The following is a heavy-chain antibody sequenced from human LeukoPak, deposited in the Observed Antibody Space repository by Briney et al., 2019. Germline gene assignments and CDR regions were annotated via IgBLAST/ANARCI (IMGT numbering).Heavy chain of an antibody. CDR2: IYSGGST. Sequence: GGSLRLSCAASGFPFSGYYMSWIRQAQGKGLEWVSVIYSGGSTYYADSVKGRFTISRANSKKTLYLQMNSRRAEDSPVDYCATTLRGIYYFDYWGQGTLVTVSS. D-gene: IGHD1-14*01. CDR3: ATTLRGIYYFDY. CDR1: GFPFSGYY. J-gene: IGHJ4*02. V-gene: IGHV3-66*01.